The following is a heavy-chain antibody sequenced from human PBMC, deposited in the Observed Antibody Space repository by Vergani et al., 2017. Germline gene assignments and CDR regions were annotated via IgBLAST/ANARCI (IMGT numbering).Heavy chain of an antibody. CDR2: IKQDGSEK. CDR3: ARDLNQLLFSWYNWFDP. J-gene: IGHJ5*02. V-gene: IGHV3-7*01. CDR1: GFTFSSYW. D-gene: IGHD2-2*01. Sequence: EVQLVESGGGLVQPGGSLRLSCAASGFTFSSYWMSWVRQAPGKGLEWVANIKQDGSEKYYVDSVKGRFTISRDNAKNSLYLQMNSLRAEDTAVYYCARDLNQLLFSWYNWFDPWGQGTLVTVSS.